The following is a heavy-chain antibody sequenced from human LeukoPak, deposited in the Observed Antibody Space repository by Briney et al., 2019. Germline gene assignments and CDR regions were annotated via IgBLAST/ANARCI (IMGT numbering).Heavy chain of an antibody. V-gene: IGHV4-4*07. D-gene: IGHD2-2*01. CDR3: ARDAKVPAAIFYYYYMDV. CDR1: GGSISSYY. CDR2: ICTSGST. J-gene: IGHJ6*03. Sequence: SETLSLTCTVSGGSISSYYWSWIRQPAGKGLEWIGRICTSGSTNYNPSLKSRVTMSVDTSKNQFSLKLSSVTAADTAVYYCARDAKVPAAIFYYYYMDVWGKGTTVTVSS.